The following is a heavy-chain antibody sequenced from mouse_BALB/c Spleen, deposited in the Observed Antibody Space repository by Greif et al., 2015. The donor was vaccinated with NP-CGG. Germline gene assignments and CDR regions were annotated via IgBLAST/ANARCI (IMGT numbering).Heavy chain of an antibody. D-gene: IGHD3-3*01. CDR2: IDPENGNT. CDR1: GFNIKDYY. V-gene: IGHV14-1*02. CDR3: ARSRDVRGNSDY. J-gene: IGHJ2*01. Sequence: EVQVVESGAELVRPGALVKLSCKASGFNIKDYYMHWVKQRPEQGLEWIGWIDPENGNTIYDPKFQGKASITADTSSNTAYLQLSSLTSEDTAVYYCARSRDVRGNSDYWGQGTTLTVSS.